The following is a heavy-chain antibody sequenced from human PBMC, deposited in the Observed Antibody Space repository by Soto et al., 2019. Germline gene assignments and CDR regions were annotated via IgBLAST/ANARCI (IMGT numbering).Heavy chain of an antibody. J-gene: IGHJ5*02. D-gene: IGHD2-15*01. CDR3: ARDQVAVAGTDNWFDP. V-gene: IGHV1-18*04. CDR2: ISTYNGYT. CDR1: GYTFTAYG. Sequence: QVQLVQSGAEVRKPGASVKVSCEASGYTFTAYGISWVRQAPGQGLEWMGWISTYNGYTKYAQKIQGRVTMTIDTSTSTAYMALRSLRSDDTAVYYCARDQVAVAGTDNWFDPWGQGTLVTVSS.